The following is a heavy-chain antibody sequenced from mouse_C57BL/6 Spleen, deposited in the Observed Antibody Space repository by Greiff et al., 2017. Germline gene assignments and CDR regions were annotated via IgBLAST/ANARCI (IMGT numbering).Heavy chain of an antibody. Sequence: QVQLKASGAELMKPGASVKLSCKATGYTFTGYWIEWVKQRPGHGLEWIGEILPGSGSTDYHEKFKGKATFTADTSSNTAYMQLSSLTTGGSAIYYCARSGQLRFAWFAYWGQGTLVTVSA. CDR3: ARSGQLRFAWFAY. V-gene: IGHV1-9*01. D-gene: IGHD3-2*02. J-gene: IGHJ3*01. CDR2: ILPGSGST. CDR1: GYTFTGYW.